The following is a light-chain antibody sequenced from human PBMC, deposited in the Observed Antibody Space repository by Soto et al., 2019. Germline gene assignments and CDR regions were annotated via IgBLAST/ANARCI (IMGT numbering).Light chain of an antibody. J-gene: IGLJ2*01. V-gene: IGLV2-14*01. CDR1: RNDVGGYNY. CDR2: DVS. Sequence: QSALTQPASVSGSPGQSITISCTGTRNDVGGYNYVSWYQQPPGKAPKLMIYDVSNRPSGVSNRFSGSKSGNTASLTISGLQAEDEADYYCSSYTGSDVVVFGGGTKVTVL. CDR3: SSYTGSDVVV.